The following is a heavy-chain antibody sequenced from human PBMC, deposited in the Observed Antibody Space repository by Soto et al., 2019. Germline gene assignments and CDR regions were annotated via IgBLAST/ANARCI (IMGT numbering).Heavy chain of an antibody. CDR1: GYNFTSYW. CDR2: IYPGDSDT. CDR3: AIIPVPYYYDSSGYTDY. Sequence: GASLKICCKGSGYNFTSYWIGWVSQIPGKGLEWMGIIYPGDSDTRYSPSFQGQVTISADKSISTAYLQWSSLKASDTAMYYCAIIPVPYYYDSSGYTDYWGQGTLVTVSS. J-gene: IGHJ4*02. V-gene: IGHV5-51*01. D-gene: IGHD3-22*01.